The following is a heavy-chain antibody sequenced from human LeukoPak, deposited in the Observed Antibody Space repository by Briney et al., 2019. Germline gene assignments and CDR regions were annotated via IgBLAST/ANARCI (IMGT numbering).Heavy chain of an antibody. J-gene: IGHJ4*02. CDR3: ARRERLSDISGYYSTDFDY. CDR1: GYTFTGYY. Sequence: ASVKVSCKASGYTFTGYYMHWVRQAPGQGLEWMGWINPNSGGTNYAQKFQGRVTMTRDTSISTASMELSSLRSDDTAVYYCARRERLSDISGYYSTDFDYWGQGTLVTVSS. D-gene: IGHD3-22*01. V-gene: IGHV1-2*02. CDR2: INPNSGGT.